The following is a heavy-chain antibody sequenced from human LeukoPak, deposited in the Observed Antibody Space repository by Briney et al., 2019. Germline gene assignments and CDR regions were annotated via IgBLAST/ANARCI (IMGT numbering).Heavy chain of an antibody. CDR1: GFTVSSNY. CDR2: IYSGGST. Sequence: GGSLRLSCAASGFTVSSNYMSWVRQAPGKGLEWVSVIYSGGSTYYADSVKGRFTISRDNSKNTLYLQMNSLRAEDTAVYYCARLYSYGQRYGYWGQGTLVTVSS. V-gene: IGHV3-53*01. D-gene: IGHD5-18*01. J-gene: IGHJ4*02. CDR3: ARLYSYGQRYGY.